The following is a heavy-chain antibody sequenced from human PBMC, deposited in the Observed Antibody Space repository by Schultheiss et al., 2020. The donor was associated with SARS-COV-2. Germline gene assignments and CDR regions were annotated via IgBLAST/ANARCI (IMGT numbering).Heavy chain of an antibody. CDR3: AKDRGSSGTADYFQH. J-gene: IGHJ1*01. D-gene: IGHD6-19*01. CDR2: ISGSGGST. CDR1: GFTFSTYA. Sequence: GESLKISCAASGFTFSTYAMSWVRQAPGKGLEWVSVISGSGGSTYYADSVKGRFTISRDNSKNTLYLQMNSLRAEETAVYYCAKDRGSSGTADYFQHWGQGTLVTVSS. V-gene: IGHV3-23*01.